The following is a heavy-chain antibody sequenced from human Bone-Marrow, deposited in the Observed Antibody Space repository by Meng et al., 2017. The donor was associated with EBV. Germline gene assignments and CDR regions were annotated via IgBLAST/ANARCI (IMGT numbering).Heavy chain of an antibody. J-gene: IGHJ4*02. V-gene: IGHV3-74*01. CDR2: SNSDGSST. Sequence: EGQLVESGGGLVQPGGSLRLSCAGARFTFSRSWMPWVSQASGKGLVCVSSSNSDGSSTTYADSVKGRFTISRDNAKNTLYLQMNSLRAEETAVYYCARYYGALDYWGQGTLVTVSS. D-gene: IGHD4-17*01. CDR3: ARYYGALDY. CDR1: RFTFSRSW.